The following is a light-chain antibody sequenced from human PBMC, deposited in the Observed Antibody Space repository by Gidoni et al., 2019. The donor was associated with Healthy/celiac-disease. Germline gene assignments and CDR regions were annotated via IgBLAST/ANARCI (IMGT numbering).Light chain of an antibody. V-gene: IGLV1-51*01. CDR3: GTWDSSLSALYV. Sequence: QKVTISCSGSSSNIGNNYVSWYQQLPGTAPKLLIYDNNKRPSGIPDRFSGSKSGTSATLGITGLQTGDEADYYCGTWDSSLSALYVFGTGTKVTVL. CDR1: SSNIGNNY. CDR2: DNN. J-gene: IGLJ1*01.